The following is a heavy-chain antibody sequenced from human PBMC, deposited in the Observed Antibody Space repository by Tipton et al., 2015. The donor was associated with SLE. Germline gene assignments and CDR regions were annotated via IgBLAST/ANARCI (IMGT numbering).Heavy chain of an antibody. CDR2: IYTSGST. CDR3: ARGRPVVVVAADAFDI. J-gene: IGHJ3*02. CDR1: GGSISSGSYY. V-gene: IGHV4-61*02. D-gene: IGHD2-15*01. Sequence: TLSLTCTVSGGSISSGSYYWSWIRQPAGKGLEWIGRIYTSGSTYYNPSLKSRVTISVDTSKNQFSLKLSSVTAADTAVYYCARGRPVVVVAADAFDIWGQGTMVTVSS.